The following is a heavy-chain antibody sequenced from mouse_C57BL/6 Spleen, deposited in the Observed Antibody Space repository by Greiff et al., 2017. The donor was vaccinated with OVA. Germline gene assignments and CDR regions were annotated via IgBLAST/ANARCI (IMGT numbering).Heavy chain of an antibody. Sequence: QVQLKQPGAELVRPGSSVKLSCKASGYTFTSYWMHWVKQRPIQGLEWIGNIDPSDSETNYNQQLKDKATLTVDKSSSTAYMQLSSLTSEDSAVYYCARPCYYYGSSYPFAYWGQGTLVTVSA. D-gene: IGHD1-1*01. V-gene: IGHV1-52*01. CDR1: GYTFTSYW. CDR3: ARPCYYYGSSYPFAY. J-gene: IGHJ3*01. CDR2: IDPSDSET.